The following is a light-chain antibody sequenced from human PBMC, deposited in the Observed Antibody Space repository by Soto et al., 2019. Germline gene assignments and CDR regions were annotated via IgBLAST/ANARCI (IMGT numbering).Light chain of an antibody. CDR3: QQIYITPYT. CDR1: QSINRY. J-gene: IGKJ2*01. V-gene: IGKV1-39*01. Sequence: DIQMTQAPSSLSVSVGDRVTITCRASQSINRYLNWYQQKPGKAPKLLIYTSSNLQSRVPSRFSGSGFGTDFTLTISSLQPEDFATYYCQQIYITPYTFGQGTKLE. CDR2: TSS.